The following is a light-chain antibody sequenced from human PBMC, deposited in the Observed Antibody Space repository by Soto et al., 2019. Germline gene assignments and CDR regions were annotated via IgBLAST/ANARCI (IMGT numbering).Light chain of an antibody. Sequence: DIQMTQSPSTLSGSVGDRVTITCRASQTISSWLAWYQQKPGKAPKLLIYKASTLKSGVPSRFSGSGSGTEFTLTIRSMQTDDFANYYCQQSYNTPPTFGGGTKVDI. J-gene: IGKJ4*01. CDR1: QTISSW. V-gene: IGKV1-5*03. CDR2: KAS. CDR3: QQSYNTPPT.